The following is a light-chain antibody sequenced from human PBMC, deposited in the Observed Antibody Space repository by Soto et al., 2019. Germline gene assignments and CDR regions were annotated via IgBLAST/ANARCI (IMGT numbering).Light chain of an antibody. J-gene: IGKJ1*01. CDR1: QSVSSN. CDR2: GAA. V-gene: IGKV3-15*01. Sequence: EIVMTQSPATLSVSPGERATLSCRASQSVSSNLAWYQQKTGQAPRLLLYGAATRATGIPAGFIGSGSGTEYTPPITSRQADDFARDYCQQHNNRPPWTFGQGTKVEIK. CDR3: QQHNNRPPWT.